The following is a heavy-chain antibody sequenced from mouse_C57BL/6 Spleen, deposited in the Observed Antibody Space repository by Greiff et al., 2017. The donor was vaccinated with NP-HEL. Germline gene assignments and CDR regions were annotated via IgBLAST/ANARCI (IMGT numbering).Heavy chain of an antibody. CDR1: GYTFTDYN. D-gene: IGHD2-5*01. Sequence: EVQLQQSGPELVKPGASVKIPCKASGYTFTDYNMDWVKQSHGKSLEWIGDINPNNGGTIYNQKFKGKATLTVAQSSSTAYMELRSLSSEDTAVYYCANSTNFWYFDVWGTGTTVTVSS. CDR3: ANSTNFWYFDV. V-gene: IGHV1-18*01. CDR2: INPNNGGT. J-gene: IGHJ1*03.